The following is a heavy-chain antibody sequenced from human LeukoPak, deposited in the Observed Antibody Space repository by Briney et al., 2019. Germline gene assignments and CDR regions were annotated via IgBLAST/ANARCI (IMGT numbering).Heavy chain of an antibody. CDR3: ARGGYYYDSSGYNYFDY. Sequence: PSETLSLTCTVSGGSISSSSYYWGWIRQPPGKGLEWIGSIYYSGSTYYNPSLKSRVTISVDTSKNQFSLKLSSVTAADTAVYYCARGGYYYDSSGYNYFDYWGQGTLVTVSS. J-gene: IGHJ4*02. CDR1: GGSISSSSYY. CDR2: IYYSGST. D-gene: IGHD3-22*01. V-gene: IGHV4-39*07.